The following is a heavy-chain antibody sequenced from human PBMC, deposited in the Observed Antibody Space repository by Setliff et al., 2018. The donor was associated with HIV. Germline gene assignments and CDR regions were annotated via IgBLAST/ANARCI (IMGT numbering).Heavy chain of an antibody. CDR2: INPSDNRT. V-gene: IGHV1-46*02. J-gene: IGHJ4*02. CDR1: GYTFNNYY. Sequence: VSVKVSCKASGYTFNNYYMHWVRQAPGQGLEWMGIINPSDNRTYYAQKFQGRVTMTRDTSTSSVYMELRSLRSEDTAVYYCARGPAWVGGSYHFDHWGLGTLVTVSS. D-gene: IGHD1-26*01. CDR3: ARGPAWVGGSYHFDH.